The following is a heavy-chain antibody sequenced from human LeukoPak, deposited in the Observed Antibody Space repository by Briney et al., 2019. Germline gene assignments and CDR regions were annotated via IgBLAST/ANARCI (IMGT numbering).Heavy chain of an antibody. CDR3: ARRTDRAFWYLDY. J-gene: IGHJ4*02. V-gene: IGHV5-51*01. CDR2: IYPGDSDT. CDR1: EYSFTNYW. Sequence: GESLKISCKGSEYSFTNYWIGWVRQMPGKGLEWMGIIYPGDSDTRYSPSFQGQVTISADKSISTAYLQRSSLKASDTAIYYCARRTDRAFWYLDYWGQGTLVTVSS.